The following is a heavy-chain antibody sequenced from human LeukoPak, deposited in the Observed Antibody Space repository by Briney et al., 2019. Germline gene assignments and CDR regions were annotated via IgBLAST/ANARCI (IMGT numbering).Heavy chain of an antibody. D-gene: IGHD3-22*01. V-gene: IGHV1-46*01. CDR1: GYTFTSYY. CDR3: ARGVNYYDSSGYGH. Sequence: ASVKVSCKASGYTFTSYYMHWVRQAPGQGLEWMGIINPSGGSTNYAQKFQGRVTITADKSTSTAYMELSSLRSEDTAVYYCARGVNYYDSSGYGHWGQGTLVTVSS. J-gene: IGHJ4*02. CDR2: INPSGGST.